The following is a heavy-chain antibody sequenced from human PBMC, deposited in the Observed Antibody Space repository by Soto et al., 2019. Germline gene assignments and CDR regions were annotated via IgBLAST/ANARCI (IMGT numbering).Heavy chain of an antibody. CDR1: GYTFTSYG. CDR3: ARDLPTVDV. CDR2: IRAYNGNT. Sequence: QVQLVQSGAEVKKPGASVKVSCKASGYTFTSYGISWVRQAPGQGLEWMGWIRAYNGNTNYAQKLQGRVTLTTDTPTSTAYMELSSLSSDDTGVYYCARDLPTVDVWGQGPTVTVSS. J-gene: IGHJ6*02. V-gene: IGHV1-18*01.